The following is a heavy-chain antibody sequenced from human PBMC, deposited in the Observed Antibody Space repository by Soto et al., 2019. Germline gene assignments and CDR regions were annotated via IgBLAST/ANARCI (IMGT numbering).Heavy chain of an antibody. D-gene: IGHD6-13*01. Sequence: PGGSLRLSCAASGFTFSSYEMNWVRQAPGKGLEWLSYISPSGSTIYYADSVRGRFTISRDDAKNSLYLQMNSLRAEDTAVYYCARVYIAAAGIDYWGQGTLVTVSS. CDR3: ARVYIAAAGIDY. J-gene: IGHJ4*02. CDR1: GFTFSSYE. CDR2: ISPSGSTI. V-gene: IGHV3-48*03.